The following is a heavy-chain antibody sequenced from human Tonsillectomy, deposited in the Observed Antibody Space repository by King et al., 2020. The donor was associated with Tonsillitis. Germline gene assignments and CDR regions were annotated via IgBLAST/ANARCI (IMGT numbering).Heavy chain of an antibody. CDR3: ARHQGAYQLLSGFDY. V-gene: IGHV4-39*01. D-gene: IGHD2-2*01. Sequence: MQLQESGPGLVKPSETLSLTCTVSGGSISSNNYYWGWIRQPPGKGLEWIGSIYYSGSTYYNPSLQSRVTMSVDTSKNQFSLRLTSVTAADTAVYYFARHQGAYQLLSGFDYWGQGTLVTVSS. CDR2: IYYSGST. J-gene: IGHJ4*02. CDR1: GGSISSNNYY.